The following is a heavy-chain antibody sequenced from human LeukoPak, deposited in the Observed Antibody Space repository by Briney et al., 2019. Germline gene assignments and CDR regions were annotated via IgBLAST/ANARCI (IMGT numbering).Heavy chain of an antibody. V-gene: IGHV1-69*04. CDR1: GGTFSSYA. CDR2: IIPILGIA. J-gene: IGHJ3*02. D-gene: IGHD1-26*01. CDR3: ARRWELLLAVYAFDI. Sequence: PGASVKVSCKASGGTFSSYAISWVRQAPGQGLEWMGRIIPILGIANYAQKFQGRVTITADKSTSTAYMELSSLRSEDTAVYYCARRWELLLAVYAFDIWGQGTMVTVSS.